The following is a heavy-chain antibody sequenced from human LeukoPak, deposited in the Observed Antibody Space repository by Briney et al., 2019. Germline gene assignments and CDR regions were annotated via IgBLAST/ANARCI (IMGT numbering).Heavy chain of an antibody. D-gene: IGHD6-13*01. V-gene: IGHV4-61*02. J-gene: IGHJ3*02. Sequence: PSETLSLTCTVSGGSISGGGYYWTWIRQPAGKGLEWIGRIYTSGSTNYNPSLKSRFSISVDTSKNQFSLKLRSVTAADTALYYCARGYKPASGKDGAFDIWGQGTMVTVSS. CDR3: ARGYKPASGKDGAFDI. CDR1: GGSISGGGYY. CDR2: IYTSGST.